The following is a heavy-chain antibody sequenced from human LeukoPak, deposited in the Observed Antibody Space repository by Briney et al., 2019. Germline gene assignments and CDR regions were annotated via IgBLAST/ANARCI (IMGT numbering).Heavy chain of an antibody. V-gene: IGHV3-74*01. CDR3: ARGIAVAGTDY. CDR1: GFTFSSYW. D-gene: IGHD6-19*01. J-gene: IGHJ4*02. Sequence: GGSLRLSCAASGFTFSSYWMHWVRQAPGKGLVWLSRINSDGYSISYADSVKGRFTISRGNAKNTVYLQMNTLRAEDTAMYFCARGIAVAGTDYWGQGTLVTVSS. CDR2: INSDGYSI.